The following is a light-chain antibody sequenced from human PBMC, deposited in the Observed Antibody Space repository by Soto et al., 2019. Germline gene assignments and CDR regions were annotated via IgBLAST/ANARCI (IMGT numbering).Light chain of an antibody. J-gene: IGKJ4*01. CDR3: QQYGSSPALT. V-gene: IGKV3-20*01. CDR1: QSVRSSY. Sequence: EIVLTQSPGTLSLSPGERATLSCRASQSVRSSYLAWYQQKPGQAPRLLIYGASSRATGIPDRFRGSGSGTDFTLTISRLEPEDFAVYYCQQYGSSPALTFGGGTKVEIK. CDR2: GAS.